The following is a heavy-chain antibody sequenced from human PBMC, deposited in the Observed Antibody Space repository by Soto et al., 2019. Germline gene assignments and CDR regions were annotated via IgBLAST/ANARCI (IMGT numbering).Heavy chain of an antibody. CDR3: ARQRGYFDY. V-gene: IGHV4-39*01. CDR2: IYYSGNT. CDR1: GGSISSSIYY. J-gene: IGHJ4*02. Sequence: QLQLQESGPGLVKPSETVSLSCTVSGGSISSSIYYWGWIRQPPGKGLVWIGSIYYSGNTYYNPSLRSRVTISVDTSKNQCSLRLSSVTAADTAVYYCARQRGYFDYWAQGTLVTVSS.